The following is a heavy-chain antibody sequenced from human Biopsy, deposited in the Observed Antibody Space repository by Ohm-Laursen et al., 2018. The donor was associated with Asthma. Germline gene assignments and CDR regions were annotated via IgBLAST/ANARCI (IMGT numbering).Heavy chain of an antibody. V-gene: IGHV4-39*07. CDR3: ARDRAMISET. Sequence: TLSLTCTVSGGSMSSSSYYWGWIRQPPGKGLEWMGSISYTGSAYHNPSLKSRVSISLDTSKNQFSLRLTSVTAADTAVYYCARDRAMISETWGQGTLVTVSS. J-gene: IGHJ5*02. CDR1: GGSMSSSSYY. D-gene: IGHD3-22*01. CDR2: ISYTGSA.